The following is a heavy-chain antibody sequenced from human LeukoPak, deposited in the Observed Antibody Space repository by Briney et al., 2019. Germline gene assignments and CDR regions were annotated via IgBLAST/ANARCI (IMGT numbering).Heavy chain of an antibody. D-gene: IGHD5-12*01. J-gene: IGHJ4*02. CDR2: ISSSNSYI. Sequence: GVPLRLSCAASVCTFSSYSMNWVRQAPGKGLEGVSSISSSNSYIYYADSVKGRFTISRDNAKNSLYLKMNSLSAEDTAAYYCAWSSGYDLGGIDYWGQGTLVTVSS. V-gene: IGHV3-21*01. CDR3: AWSSGYDLGGIDY. CDR1: VCTFSSYS.